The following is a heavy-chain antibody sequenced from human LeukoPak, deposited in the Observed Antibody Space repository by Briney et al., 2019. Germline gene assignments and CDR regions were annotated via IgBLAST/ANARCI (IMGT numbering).Heavy chain of an antibody. D-gene: IGHD3-9*01. CDR1: GGSISSGSYY. Sequence: PSETLSLTCTVSGGSISSGSYYWSWIRQPAGKGLEWIGRIYTSGSTNYNPSLKSRVTISVDTSKNQFSLKLSSVTAADTAVYYCARGERYFDWDVGYYFDYWGQGTLVTVSS. J-gene: IGHJ4*02. CDR3: ARGERYFDWDVGYYFDY. CDR2: IYTSGST. V-gene: IGHV4-61*02.